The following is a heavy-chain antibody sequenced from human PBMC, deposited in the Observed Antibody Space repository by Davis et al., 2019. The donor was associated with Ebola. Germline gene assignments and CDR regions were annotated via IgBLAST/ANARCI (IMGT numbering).Heavy chain of an antibody. Sequence: GESLKISCAASGFTFSSYSMNWVRQAPGKGLEWVSSISSSSSYIYYADSVKGRFTISRDNAKNSLYLQMNSLRAEDTALYYCAKDIGDYDFWSGYFDYWGQGTLVTVSS. D-gene: IGHD3-3*01. J-gene: IGHJ4*02. CDR1: GFTFSSYS. V-gene: IGHV3-21*04. CDR3: AKDIGDYDFWSGYFDY. CDR2: ISSSSSYI.